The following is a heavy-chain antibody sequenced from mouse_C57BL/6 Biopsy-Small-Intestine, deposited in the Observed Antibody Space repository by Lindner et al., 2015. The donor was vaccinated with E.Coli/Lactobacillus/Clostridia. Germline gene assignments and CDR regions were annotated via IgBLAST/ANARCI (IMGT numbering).Heavy chain of an antibody. CDR3: ARKDYYDGSQPFDY. J-gene: IGHJ2*01. D-gene: IGHD1-1*01. V-gene: IGHV1-14*01. CDR1: IHYSLAM. Sequence: VQLQESGPELVKPWGFSEDVLTKVFWIHYSLAMLCTWVKQKPGQGLEWIGYINPYNDGTKYNEKFKGKATLTSDKSSSTAYMELSSLTSEDSAVYYCARKDYYDGSQPFDYWGQGTTLTVSS. CDR2: INPYNDGT.